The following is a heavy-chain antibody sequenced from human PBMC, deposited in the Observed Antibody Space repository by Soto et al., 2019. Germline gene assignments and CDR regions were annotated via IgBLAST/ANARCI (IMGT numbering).Heavy chain of an antibody. CDR3: ARDGGRYCSSTSCLNWFDP. CDR2: INPNSGGT. Sequence: ASVKVSCKASGYTFTGYYMHWVRQAPGQGLEWMGWINPNSGGTNYAQKFQGWVTMTRDTSISTAYMELSRLRSDDTAVYYCARDGGRYCSSTSCLNWFDPWGQGTLVTVSS. J-gene: IGHJ5*02. V-gene: IGHV1-2*04. CDR1: GYTFTGYY. D-gene: IGHD2-2*01.